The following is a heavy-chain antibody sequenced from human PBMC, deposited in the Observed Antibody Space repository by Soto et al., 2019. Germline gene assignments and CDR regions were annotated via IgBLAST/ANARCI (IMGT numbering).Heavy chain of an antibody. V-gene: IGHV4-34*01. D-gene: IGHD5-18*01. CDR1: CGSFSGYY. Sequence: PSEILSLTCAVFCGSFSGYYWSCIRQPPGKGLEWIGEINHSGSTNYNPSLKSRVTISVDKSKNQFSLKLTSITAGDTAIYHCSLRDGYSYVSRVNWLDPLGQRILVIVSS. J-gene: IGHJ5*02. CDR3: SLRDGYSYVSRVNWLDP. CDR2: INHSGST.